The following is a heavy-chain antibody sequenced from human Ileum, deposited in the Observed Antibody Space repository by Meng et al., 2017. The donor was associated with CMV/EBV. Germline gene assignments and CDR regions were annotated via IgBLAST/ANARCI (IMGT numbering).Heavy chain of an antibody. CDR3: TRDRRSHDCWNEPAGGMDV. CDR2: TRSKGHGGTT. D-gene: IGHD3-3*01. CDR1: GFTFGGYA. J-gene: IGHJ6*02. Sequence: GGSLRLSCTGSGFTFGGYAMSWVRQAPGKGLEWVGFTRSKGHGGTTEYAASVKGRFTISRDDSKSIDYLQMNSLKTEDTAFYFCTRDRRSHDCWNEPAGGMDVWGQATMVTVSS. V-gene: IGHV3-49*04.